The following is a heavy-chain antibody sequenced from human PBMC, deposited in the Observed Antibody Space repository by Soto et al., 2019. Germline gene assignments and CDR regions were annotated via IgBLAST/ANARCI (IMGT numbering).Heavy chain of an antibody. V-gene: IGHV3-15*01. CDR3: TPGLGYYDPSGMDV. CDR2: IKRETDDGTT. J-gene: IGHJ6*02. Sequence: GSQRGSCAASGFTFSDAWMSWFRQAPGEGLGWIGRIKRETDDGTTDYTTPMKGRLTISRDDSKNTLFLQMNSLNTDDTAVYYCTPGLGYYDPSGMDVWGQGTTVTVSS. CDR1: GFTFSDAW. D-gene: IGHD3-9*01.